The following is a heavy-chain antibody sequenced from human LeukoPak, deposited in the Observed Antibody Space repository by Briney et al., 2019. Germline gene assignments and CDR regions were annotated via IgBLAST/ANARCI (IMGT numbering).Heavy chain of an antibody. J-gene: IGHJ5*02. D-gene: IGHD3-22*01. CDR3: ARGDSTYYYDSSGYPGFDP. CDR1: GFTFSSYE. V-gene: IGHV3-48*03. CDR2: ISSSGSTI. Sequence: GGSLRLSCAASGFTFSSYEMNWVRQAPGKGLEWVAYISSSGSTIYYADSVQGRFTISRDNAKNSLYLQMNSLRAEDTAVYYCARGDSTYYYDSSGYPGFDPWGQGTLVTVSS.